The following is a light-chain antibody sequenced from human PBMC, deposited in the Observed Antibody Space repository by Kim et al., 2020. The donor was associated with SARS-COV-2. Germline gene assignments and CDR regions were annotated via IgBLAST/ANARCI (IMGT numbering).Light chain of an antibody. CDR2: QDN. Sequence: SYELTQPPSVSVSPGQTASITCSGDKLGDKYACWYQQKPGQYPVLVIYQDNKRPSGIPERFSGSNSGNTATLTISGTQAMDEADYYCQAWDSSTAAVFGGGTQLTVL. J-gene: IGLJ2*01. V-gene: IGLV3-1*01. CDR3: QAWDSSTAAV. CDR1: KLGDKY.